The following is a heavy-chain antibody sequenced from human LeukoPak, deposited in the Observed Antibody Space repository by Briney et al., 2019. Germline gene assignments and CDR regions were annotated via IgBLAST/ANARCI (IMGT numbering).Heavy chain of an antibody. D-gene: IGHD3-10*01. Sequence: SVKVSCKASGYTFSSYAISWVRQAPGQGLEWMGGIIPIFGTANYAQKFQGRVTITADESTSTAYMELSSLRSEDTAVYYCAREKGLLWFGELSDTRYYFDYWGQGTLVTVSS. J-gene: IGHJ4*02. CDR2: IIPIFGTA. V-gene: IGHV1-69*13. CDR1: GYTFSSYA. CDR3: AREKGLLWFGELSDTRYYFDY.